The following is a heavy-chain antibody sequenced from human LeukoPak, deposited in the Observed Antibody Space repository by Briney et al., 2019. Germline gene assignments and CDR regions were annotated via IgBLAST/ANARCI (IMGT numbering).Heavy chain of an antibody. J-gene: IGHJ4*02. CDR1: GFTFSSYA. Sequence: GSLRLSCAASGFTFSSYAMSWVRQAPGKGLEWVSTISGSGGSTYYADSVKGRFTISRDNSKNTLYLQMNSLRAEDTAVYYCAKRYSSSWYHFDYWGQGTLVTVSS. CDR2: ISGSGGST. CDR3: AKRYSSSWYHFDY. V-gene: IGHV3-23*01. D-gene: IGHD6-13*01.